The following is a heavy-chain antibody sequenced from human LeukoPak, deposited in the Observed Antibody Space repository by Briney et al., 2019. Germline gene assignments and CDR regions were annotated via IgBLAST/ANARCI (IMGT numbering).Heavy chain of an antibody. J-gene: IGHJ3*02. Sequence: GRSLRLSCAASGFTFSSYAMHWVRQAPGKGLEWVGLISYDGSNKYYADSFKGRFTISRDNSKNTLYLQMNSLRAEDTAVYYCAISYMIADAFDIWGQGTIVTVSS. V-gene: IGHV3-30*03. CDR2: ISYDGSNK. CDR3: AISYMIADAFDI. D-gene: IGHD3-22*01. CDR1: GFTFSSYA.